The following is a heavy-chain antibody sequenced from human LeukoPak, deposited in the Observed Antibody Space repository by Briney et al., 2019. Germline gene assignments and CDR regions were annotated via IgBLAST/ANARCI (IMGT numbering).Heavy chain of an antibody. CDR3: AGGADSGYDFLSWFDP. J-gene: IGHJ5*02. D-gene: IGHD5-12*01. CDR1: GYTFTSYG. Sequence: GASVKVSCKASGYTFTSYGISWVRQAPGQGLEWMGWISAYNGNTNYAQKLQGRVTMTTDTSTSTAYMELRSLRSDDTAVYYCAGGADSGYDFLSWFDPWGQGTLVTVSS. V-gene: IGHV1-18*01. CDR2: ISAYNGNT.